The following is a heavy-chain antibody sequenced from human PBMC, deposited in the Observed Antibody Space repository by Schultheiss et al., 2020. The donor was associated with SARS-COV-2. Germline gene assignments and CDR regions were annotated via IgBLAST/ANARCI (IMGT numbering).Heavy chain of an antibody. J-gene: IGHJ6*02. CDR3: ARGANWVAGESLRLDYGMDV. V-gene: IGHV4-34*01. D-gene: IGHD3-10*01. CDR2: INHSGST. CDR1: GGSFSGYY. Sequence: LETLSLTCAVYGGSFSGYYWSWIRQPPGKGLEWIGEINHSGSTNYNPSLKSRVTISVDTSKNQFSLKLSSVTAADTAVYYCARGANWVAGESLRLDYGMDVWGQGTTVTVSS.